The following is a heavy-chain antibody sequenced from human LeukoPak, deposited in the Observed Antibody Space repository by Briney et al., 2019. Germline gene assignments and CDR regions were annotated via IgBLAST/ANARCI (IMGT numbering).Heavy chain of an antibody. CDR1: GGSINAYY. Sequence: PSETLSFTCTVSGGSINAYYWSWIRQPPGKGLEWIAYVRDNGENNYNPSLKSRVAISVDTANSQISLRLNFVTAADTAIYYCARQPVNTAAFDIWGLGTMVTVSS. V-gene: IGHV4-59*08. CDR2: VRDNGEN. CDR3: ARQPVNTAAFDI. D-gene: IGHD5-18*01. J-gene: IGHJ3*02.